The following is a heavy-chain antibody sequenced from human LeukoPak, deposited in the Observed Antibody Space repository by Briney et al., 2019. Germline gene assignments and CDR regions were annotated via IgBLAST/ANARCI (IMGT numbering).Heavy chain of an antibody. Sequence: PSETLSLTCTVSGGSISSYYWSWIRQPPGKGLEWIGYIYYSGSTNYNPSLKSRVTISVDTSKNQFSLKLSSVTAADTAVYYCARHTTYLANFDYWGQGTLVTVSS. D-gene: IGHD1-14*01. CDR3: ARHTTYLANFDY. V-gene: IGHV4-59*08. CDR2: IYYSGST. J-gene: IGHJ4*02. CDR1: GGSISSYY.